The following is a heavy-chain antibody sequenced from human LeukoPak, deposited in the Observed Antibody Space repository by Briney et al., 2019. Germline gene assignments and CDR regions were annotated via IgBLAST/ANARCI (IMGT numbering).Heavy chain of an antibody. D-gene: IGHD3-3*01. CDR3: ASDHTAIFGVVTVD. CDR1: GFTFSSYS. CDR2: ISSSSSTI. J-gene: IGHJ4*02. Sequence: GGSLRLSCAASGFTFSSYSMNWVRQAPGKGLEWVSYISSSSSTIYYADSVKVRFTISRDNAKNSLYLQMNSLRAEDTAVYYCASDHTAIFGVVTVDWGQGTLVTVSS. V-gene: IGHV3-48*01.